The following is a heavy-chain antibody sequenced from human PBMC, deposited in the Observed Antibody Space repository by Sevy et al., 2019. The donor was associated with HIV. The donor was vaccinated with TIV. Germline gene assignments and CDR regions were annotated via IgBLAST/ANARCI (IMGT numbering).Heavy chain of an antibody. Sequence: GGSLRLSCAASGFTFNKYSMSWVRQPLGKGLEWVSTLSFGCGEINYADCVKGRFTISRDNSKSSVYLQMNNLRPEDTAVYYCAREGCTKPHDFWGQGTLVTVSS. CDR3: AREGCTKPHDF. J-gene: IGHJ4*02. V-gene: IGHV3-23*01. CDR2: LSFGCGEI. D-gene: IGHD2-8*01. CDR1: GFTFNKYS.